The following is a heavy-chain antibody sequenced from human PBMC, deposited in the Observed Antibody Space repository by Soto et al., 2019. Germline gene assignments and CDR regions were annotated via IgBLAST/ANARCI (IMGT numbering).Heavy chain of an antibody. J-gene: IGHJ6*02. CDR3: ARSLGYYYYGMDV. Sequence: SETLSLTCAVYGGSFSGYYWSWIRQPPGKGLEWIGEINHSGSTNYNPSLKGRVTISVDTSKNQFSLKLSSVTAADTAVYYCARSLGYYYYGMDVWGQGTTVTVSS. CDR2: INHSGST. V-gene: IGHV4-34*01. CDR1: GGSFSGYY. D-gene: IGHD7-27*01.